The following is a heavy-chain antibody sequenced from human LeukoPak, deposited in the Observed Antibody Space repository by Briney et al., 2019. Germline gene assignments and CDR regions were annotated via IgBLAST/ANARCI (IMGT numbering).Heavy chain of an antibody. CDR3: ARLDSSGWYVYPKSIDY. D-gene: IGHD6-19*01. J-gene: IGHJ4*02. Sequence: GESLKISCKGSGYSFTSYWIGWVRQMPGKGLEWMGIIYPGDSDTRYSPSFQGQVTISADKSISTAYLQWSSLKASDTAMYYCARLDSSGWYVYPKSIDYWGQGALVTVSP. CDR1: GYSFTSYW. CDR2: IYPGDSDT. V-gene: IGHV5-51*01.